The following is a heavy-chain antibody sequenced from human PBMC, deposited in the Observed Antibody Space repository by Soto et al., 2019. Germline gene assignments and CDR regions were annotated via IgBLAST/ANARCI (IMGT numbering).Heavy chain of an antibody. CDR3: ARVEGGSNTFYYYYYMDV. J-gene: IGHJ6*03. Sequence: GGSLRLSCAASGFTFSSYGMHWVRQAPGKGLEWVAVIWYDGSNKYYADSVKGRFTISRDNSKNTLYLQMNSLRAEDTAVYYCARVEGGSNTFYYYYYMDVWGKGTTVTVSS. D-gene: IGHD4-4*01. V-gene: IGHV3-33*01. CDR1: GFTFSSYG. CDR2: IWYDGSNK.